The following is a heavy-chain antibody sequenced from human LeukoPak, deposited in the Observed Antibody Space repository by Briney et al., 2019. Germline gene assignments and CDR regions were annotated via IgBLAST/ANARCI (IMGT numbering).Heavy chain of an antibody. D-gene: IGHD2-2*02. CDR3: ARDPGGLYREWPASPLDY. CDR2: ISSSSSYI. J-gene: IGHJ4*02. CDR1: GFTFSSYS. Sequence: GGSLRLSCAASGFTFSSYSMNWVRQAPGKGLEWVSSISSSSSYIYYADSVKGRFTISRDNAKNSLYLQMNSLRAEDTAVYYCARDPGGLYREWPASPLDYWGQGTLVTVSS. V-gene: IGHV3-21*01.